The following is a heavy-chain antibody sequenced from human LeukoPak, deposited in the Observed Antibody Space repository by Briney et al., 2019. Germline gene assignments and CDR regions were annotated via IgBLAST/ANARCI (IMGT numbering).Heavy chain of an antibody. CDR2: IGSDNKP. CDR1: GFRFSADA. D-gene: IGHD3-10*02. V-gene: IGHV3-23*01. CDR3: ARDLPYYVAMDV. J-gene: IGHJ6*02. Sequence: GGSLRLSCEAPGFRFSADAMTWVRQAPGQGLEWVSSIGSDNKPHYSESVKGRFAISRDNSKSMLFLQLNSLRAEDTALYYCARDLPYYVAMDVWGQGTPVTVSS.